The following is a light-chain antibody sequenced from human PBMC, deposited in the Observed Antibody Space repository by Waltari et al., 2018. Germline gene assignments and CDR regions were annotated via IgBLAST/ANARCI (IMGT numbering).Light chain of an antibody. CDR2: ANT. CDR1: SSNIGAGYL. CDR3: QCYDSRLSGSL. Sequence: QSVLTQPPSVSGAPGQRVAISCTGSSSNIGAGYLVHWYQQLPGTAPKLLIYANTNRPSGVPDRFSASKSGTSASLAITGLQPGDEADYYCQCYDSRLSGSLLGGGTKVTVL. J-gene: IGLJ2*01. V-gene: IGLV1-40*01.